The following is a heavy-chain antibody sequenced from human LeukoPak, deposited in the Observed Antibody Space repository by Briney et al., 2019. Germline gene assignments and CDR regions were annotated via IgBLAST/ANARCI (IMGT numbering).Heavy chain of an antibody. Sequence: GSLRLSCAASGFTFSDYYMSWIRQAPGKGLEWVANLKEDGSEKYYVDSVKGRFTISRDNVKNSLYLQMNSLRAEDTAVYYCARSGGGLWFDPWGQGTLVTVSS. D-gene: IGHD3-10*01. CDR2: LKEDGSEK. V-gene: IGHV3-7*01. CDR1: GFTFSDYY. CDR3: ARSGGGLWFDP. J-gene: IGHJ5*02.